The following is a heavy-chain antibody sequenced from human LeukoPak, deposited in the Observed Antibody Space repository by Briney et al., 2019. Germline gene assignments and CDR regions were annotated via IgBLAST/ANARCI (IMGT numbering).Heavy chain of an antibody. Sequence: GPSLRPSWAASGFTFSSYGMHWVRQAPGKGLEWVAFIRYDGSNKYYADSVKGRFTISRDNSKNTLYLQMNSLRAEDTAVYYCAKDRGEHYYDSSGPLDYWGQGTLVTVSS. CDR3: AKDRGEHYYDSSGPLDY. CDR2: IRYDGSNK. J-gene: IGHJ4*02. CDR1: GFTFSSYG. V-gene: IGHV3-30*02. D-gene: IGHD3-22*01.